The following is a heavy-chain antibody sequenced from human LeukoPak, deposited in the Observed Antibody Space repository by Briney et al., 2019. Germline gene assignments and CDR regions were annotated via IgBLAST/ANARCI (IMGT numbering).Heavy chain of an antibody. CDR2: ISYDGSNK. D-gene: IGHD2-2*01. Sequence: GGSLRLSCAASGFTFSSYGMHWVRQAPGKGLEWVAVISYDGSNKYYADSVKGRFTISRDNSKNTLYLQMNSLRAEDTAVYYCARRDGYCSSTSCYADYYYGMDVWGQGTTVTVSS. V-gene: IGHV3-30*03. CDR1: GFTFSSYG. J-gene: IGHJ6*02. CDR3: ARRDGYCSSTSCYADYYYGMDV.